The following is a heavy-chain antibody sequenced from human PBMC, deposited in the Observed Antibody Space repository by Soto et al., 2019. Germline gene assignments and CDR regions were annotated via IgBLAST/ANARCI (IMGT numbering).Heavy chain of an antibody. CDR2: ISWNSGSI. V-gene: IGHV3-9*01. CDR1: GFTFDDYA. D-gene: IGHD6-6*01. CDR3: AKGKQARPREDWFDP. J-gene: IGHJ5*02. Sequence: EVQLLESGGGLVQPGGSLRLSCAASGFTFDDYAMHWVRQAPWKGLEWVSGISWNSGSIGYADSVKGRFTISRDNAKNSLYLQMNSLRAEDTALYYCAKGKQARPREDWFDPWGQGTLVTVSS.